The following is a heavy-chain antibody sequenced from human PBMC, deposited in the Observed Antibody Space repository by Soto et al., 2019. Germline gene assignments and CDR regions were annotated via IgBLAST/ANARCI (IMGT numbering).Heavy chain of an antibody. V-gene: IGHV4-59*01. D-gene: IGHD2-8*02. CDR2: IYYSGAT. Sequence: SETLSLTCTVSNGSIRNFYWSWIRQPPGKGLEYIGFIYYSGATYYGPSLKSRVTISVDTSKNQFSLKLSSVTAADTAVYYCARGGGVYYFDYWGQGTLVTVSS. CDR3: ARGGGVYYFDY. J-gene: IGHJ4*02. CDR1: NGSIRNFY.